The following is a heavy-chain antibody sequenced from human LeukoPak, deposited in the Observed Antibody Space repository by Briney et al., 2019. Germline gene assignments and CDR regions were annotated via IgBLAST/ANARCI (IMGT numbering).Heavy chain of an antibody. Sequence: ASVKVSCKASGYTFTGYYMHWVRQAPGQGLEWMGWINPNSGGTNYAQKFQGRVTMTRDTSTSTVYMELSSLRSEDTAVYYCATTRMVRGVPFDYWGQGTLVTVSS. CDR3: ATTRMVRGVPFDY. V-gene: IGHV1-2*02. CDR1: GYTFTGYY. D-gene: IGHD3-10*01. J-gene: IGHJ4*02. CDR2: INPNSGGT.